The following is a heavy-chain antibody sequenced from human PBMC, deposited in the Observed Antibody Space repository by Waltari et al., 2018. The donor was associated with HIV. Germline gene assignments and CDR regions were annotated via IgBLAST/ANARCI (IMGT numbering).Heavy chain of an antibody. CDR2: IKTKTDGGTT. J-gene: IGHJ4*02. D-gene: IGHD3-22*01. CDR3: TIPPFGYSLGY. CDR1: GFTLNNPW. V-gene: IGHV3-15*01. Sequence: EVQLVESGGGLVKPGGSLRLSCAASGFTLNNPWMSWVRQAPGKGLEWVGRIKTKTDGGTTDYAAPVKGRFTISRDDSKNTLYLQMNSLKTEDTAVYFCTIPPFGYSLGYWGQGTLVTVSS.